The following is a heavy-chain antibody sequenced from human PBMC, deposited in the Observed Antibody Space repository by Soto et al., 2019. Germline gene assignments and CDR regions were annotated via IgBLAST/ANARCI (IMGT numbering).Heavy chain of an antibody. V-gene: IGHV3-30*18. CDR3: AKPNHYGDRNYYYYGMDV. D-gene: IGHD4-17*01. CDR2: ISYDGSNK. Sequence: GGSLRLSCAASGFTFSGYGMHWVRQAPGKGLEWVAVISYDGSNKYYADSVKGRFTISRDNSKNTLYLQMNSLRAEDTAVYYCAKPNHYGDRNYYYYGMDVWGQGTTVTVSS. J-gene: IGHJ6*02. CDR1: GFTFSGYG.